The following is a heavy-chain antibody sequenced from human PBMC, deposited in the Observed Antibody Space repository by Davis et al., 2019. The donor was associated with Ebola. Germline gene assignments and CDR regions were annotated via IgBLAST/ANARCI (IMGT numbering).Heavy chain of an antibody. CDR2: INPNSGGT. CDR3: ATRRGITIFGVVEGNWFDP. Sequence: ASVKVSCKASGYTFTGYYMHWVRQAPGQGLEWMGWINPNSGGTNYAQKFQGRVTMTRDTSISTAYMELSRLRSDDTAVYYCATRRGITIFGVVEGNWFDPWGQGTLVTVSS. J-gene: IGHJ5*02. V-gene: IGHV1-2*02. CDR1: GYTFTGYY. D-gene: IGHD3-3*01.